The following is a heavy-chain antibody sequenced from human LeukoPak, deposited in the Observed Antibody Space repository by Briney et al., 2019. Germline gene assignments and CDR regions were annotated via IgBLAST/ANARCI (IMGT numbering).Heavy chain of an antibody. CDR3: AAESERWLVRS. V-gene: IGHV4-59*03. J-gene: IGHJ4*02. D-gene: IGHD6-19*01. Sequence: SETLSLTCTVSGGSISSYYWSWIRQPPGKGLEWVGQIYYSGGTNYNPSLKSRVSISIDTSKNLFSLKLNSVTAADTAVYYCAAESERWLVRSWGQGTLVTVSS. CDR2: IYYSGGT. CDR1: GGSISSYY.